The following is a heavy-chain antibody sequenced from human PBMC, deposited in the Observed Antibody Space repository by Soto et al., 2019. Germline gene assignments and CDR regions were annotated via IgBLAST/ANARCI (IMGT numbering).Heavy chain of an antibody. CDR3: ASLARSYDSSGYYYV. CDR2: INPSGGST. V-gene: IGHV1-46*01. J-gene: IGHJ4*02. D-gene: IGHD3-22*01. Sequence: GASVKVSCKASGYTFTSYYMHWVRQAPGQGLEWMGIINPSGGSTSYAQKFQGRVTMTRDTSTSTVYMELSSLRSEDTAVYYCASLARSYDSSGYYYVWGQGTLVTVSS. CDR1: GYTFTSYY.